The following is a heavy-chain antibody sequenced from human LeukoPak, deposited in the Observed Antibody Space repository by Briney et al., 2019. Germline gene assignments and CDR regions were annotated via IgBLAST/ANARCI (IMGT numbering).Heavy chain of an antibody. CDR1: GYTFTSYA. Sequence: EASVKVSCKASGYTFTSYAMNWVRQAPGQGLEWMGWINTNTGNPTYAQGFTGRFVFSLDTSVSTAYLQISSLKAGDTAVYYCAREDYGDYTDAFDIWGQGTMVTVSS. V-gene: IGHV7-4-1*02. D-gene: IGHD4-17*01. J-gene: IGHJ3*02. CDR2: INTNTGNP. CDR3: AREDYGDYTDAFDI.